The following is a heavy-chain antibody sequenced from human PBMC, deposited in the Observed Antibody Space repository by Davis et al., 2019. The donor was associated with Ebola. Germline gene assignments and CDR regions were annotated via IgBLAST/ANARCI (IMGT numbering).Heavy chain of an antibody. CDR3: AKTRAVAGGFDY. CDR1: GFTFSSYA. Sequence: GESLKISCAASGFTFSSYAMSWVRQAPGKELEWVSAISGSGGSTYYADSVKGRFTISRDNSKNTLYLQMNSLRVEDTAVYYCAKTRAVAGGFDYWGQGTLVTVSS. D-gene: IGHD6-19*01. J-gene: IGHJ4*02. V-gene: IGHV3-23*01. CDR2: ISGSGGST.